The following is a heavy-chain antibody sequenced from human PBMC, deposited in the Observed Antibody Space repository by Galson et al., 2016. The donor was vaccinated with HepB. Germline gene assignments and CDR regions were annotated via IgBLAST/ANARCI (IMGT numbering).Heavy chain of an antibody. CDR2: MNPSSGNT. Sequence: SVKVSCKASGYTFTSYDIHWVRQATGQGLEWMGWMNPSSGNTGYAQKFQGRVTLTRSTSKSTVYMELSSLRSEDMAMYYCARVEYASSTGANRFDYWGQGTLVTVSS. CDR3: ARVEYASSTGANRFDY. V-gene: IGHV1-8*02. D-gene: IGHD6-6*01. J-gene: IGHJ4*02. CDR1: GYTFTSYD.